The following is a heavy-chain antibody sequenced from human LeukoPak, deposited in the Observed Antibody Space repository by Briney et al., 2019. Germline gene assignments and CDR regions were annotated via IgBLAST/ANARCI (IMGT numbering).Heavy chain of an antibody. CDR3: AMTWIQLWFGWFVP. D-gene: IGHD5-18*01. Sequence: PSETLSLTCTVSGGSISSGNYYWSWIRQPAGEGLEWIGRIYTSGRTNYNPSLKSRVTISVDTSKNQFSLKLSSVTAEDTAVYYCAMTWIQLWFGWFVPWGQGTLVTVSS. CDR2: IYTSGRT. CDR1: GGSISSGNYY. J-gene: IGHJ5*02. V-gene: IGHV4-61*02.